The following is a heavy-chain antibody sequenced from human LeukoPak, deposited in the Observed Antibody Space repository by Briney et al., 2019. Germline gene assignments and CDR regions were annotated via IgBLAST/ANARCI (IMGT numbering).Heavy chain of an antibody. CDR2: ISSSSSYI. J-gene: IGHJ4*02. Sequence: GGSLRLSCAASGFTFSSYSMNWVRQAPGKGLEWVSSISSSSSYIYYADSVKGRFTISRDNAKNSLYLQMNSLRAEDTAVYYCAKSAGGYATPLDYWGQGTLVTSSS. CDR1: GFTFSSYS. D-gene: IGHD5-12*01. CDR3: AKSAGGYATPLDY. V-gene: IGHV3-21*01.